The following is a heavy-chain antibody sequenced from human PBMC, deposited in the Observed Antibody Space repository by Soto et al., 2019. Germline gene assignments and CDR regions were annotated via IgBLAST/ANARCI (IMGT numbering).Heavy chain of an antibody. Sequence: QVQLVQSGAEVKKPGASVKVSCKAPRYIFTAYFMHWVRQAPGQGLEWMGWINPNNGATHYGLSFQGRVTMTRDTSISTAYMELSILRSDDTAGYYCASHDPGARFDPWGQGTLVIVSS. D-gene: IGHD1-1*01. CDR3: ASHDPGARFDP. V-gene: IGHV1-2*02. J-gene: IGHJ5*02. CDR2: INPNNGAT. CDR1: RYIFTAYF.